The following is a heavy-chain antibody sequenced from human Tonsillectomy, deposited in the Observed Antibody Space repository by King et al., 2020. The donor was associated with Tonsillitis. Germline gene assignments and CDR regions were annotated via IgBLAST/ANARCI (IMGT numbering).Heavy chain of an antibody. CDR2: ISGRGDDT. V-gene: IGHV3-23*04. D-gene: IGHD3-22*01. Sequence: EVQLVESGGGLVQPGGSLRLSCAASGFTFSSYAMSWVRQAPGKGLEWVSGISGRGDDTYYADSVKGRVTISRDNSKNTLYLQMNSLRAEDTAVYYCAKVPSSGHSSFDYWGQGTLVTVSS. CDR1: GFTFSSYA. J-gene: IGHJ4*02. CDR3: AKVPSSGHSSFDY.